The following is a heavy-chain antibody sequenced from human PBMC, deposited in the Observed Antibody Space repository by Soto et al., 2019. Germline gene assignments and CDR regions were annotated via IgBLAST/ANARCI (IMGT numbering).Heavy chain of an antibody. V-gene: IGHV4-34*01. D-gene: IGHD3-9*01. CDR2: INHSGST. CDR3: ARDFPLLRYFDWLSRGYYYYGMDV. J-gene: IGHJ6*02. CDR1: GGSFSGYY. Sequence: SETLSLTCAVYGGSFSGYYWSWIRQPPGKGLEWIGEINHSGSTNYNPSLKSRVTISVDTSKNQSSLKLSSVTAADTAVYYCARDFPLLRYFDWLSRGYYYYGMDVWGQGTTVTVS.